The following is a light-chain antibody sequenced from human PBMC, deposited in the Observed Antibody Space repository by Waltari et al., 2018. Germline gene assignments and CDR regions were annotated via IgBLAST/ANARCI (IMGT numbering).Light chain of an antibody. CDR3: NSYTSSTTQV. J-gene: IGLJ1*01. CDR1: SSDVGAYNY. Sequence: QSALTQPASVSGSPGQSITISCTGTSSDVGAYNYASWYQQHPGKAPKLMIYEVNNRPSGVSHRFSGSKSGNTASLTISGLQAEDEADYFCNSYTSSTTQVFGTGTKVTVL. V-gene: IGLV2-14*01. CDR2: EVN.